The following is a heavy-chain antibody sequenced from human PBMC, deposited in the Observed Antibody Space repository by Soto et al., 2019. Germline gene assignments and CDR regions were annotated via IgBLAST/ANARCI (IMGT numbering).Heavy chain of an antibody. D-gene: IGHD6-13*01. CDR3: ARFAVGQLYDY. V-gene: IGHV3-13*04. Sequence: GSLRLSCAASGFTFSSNDMHWVRQATGKGLEWVSAIGTAGDTYYPGSVKGRFTISRENAKNSLYLQMNSLRAGDTAVYYCARFAVGQLYDYWGQGTLVTVSS. CDR2: IGTAGDT. CDR1: GFTFSSND. J-gene: IGHJ4*02.